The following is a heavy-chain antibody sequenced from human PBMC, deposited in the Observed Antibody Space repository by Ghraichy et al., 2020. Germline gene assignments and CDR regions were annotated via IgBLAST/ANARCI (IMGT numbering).Heavy chain of an antibody. V-gene: IGHV3-23*01. Sequence: GGSLRLSCVGSGFSFRNYGLTWVRQAPGKGLECVSFISDNGLRANYADSVKGRFTISRDNSRSTVYLQMSSLRAEDTAVYYCVKTGSRESVQYYYGMDVWGQGTTVTVSS. CDR1: GFSFRNYG. D-gene: IGHD1-26*01. J-gene: IGHJ6*02. CDR3: VKTGSRESVQYYYGMDV. CDR2: ISDNGLRA.